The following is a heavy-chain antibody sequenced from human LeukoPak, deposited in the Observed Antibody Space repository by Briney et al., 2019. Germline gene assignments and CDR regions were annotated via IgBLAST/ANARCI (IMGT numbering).Heavy chain of an antibody. Sequence: ASVKVSCKASGYTFTSYYMHWVRQAPGQGLEWMGIINPSGGSTSYAQKFQGRVTMTRYTSTSTVYMELSSLRSEDTAVYYCARPPIVGATTSAFDIWGQGTMVTVSS. V-gene: IGHV1-46*03. CDR2: INPSGGST. CDR3: ARPPIVGATTSAFDI. J-gene: IGHJ3*02. CDR1: GYTFTSYY. D-gene: IGHD1-26*01.